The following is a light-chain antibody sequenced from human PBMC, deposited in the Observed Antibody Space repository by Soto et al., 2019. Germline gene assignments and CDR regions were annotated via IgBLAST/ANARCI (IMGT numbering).Light chain of an antibody. Sequence: QSALTQPRSVSGSPGQSVTISCTGTSSDVGGYNYVSWYQQHPGKAPKLMIYDVSKRPSGVPDRFSGSKSGNTASLTISGLQADDEADYYCCSYAGSYTLKVFGGGTKVTVL. CDR1: SSDVGGYNY. CDR3: CSYAGSYTLKV. CDR2: DVS. J-gene: IGLJ2*01. V-gene: IGLV2-11*01.